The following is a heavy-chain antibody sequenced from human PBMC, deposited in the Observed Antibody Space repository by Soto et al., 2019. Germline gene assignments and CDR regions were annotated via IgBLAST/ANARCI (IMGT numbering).Heavy chain of an antibody. Sequence: EVQLLESGGGLVQPGGSLRLSCAASGITFTSHAMNWVRQAPGKGLEWVSGISGSGGSTYYADSVKGRFTVSRDNSKNTLFLQVNSLRVDDTAVYYCVVSSAEAAGIFDYWGQGTLGTVSS. V-gene: IGHV3-23*01. D-gene: IGHD6-13*01. CDR3: VVSSAEAAGIFDY. CDR1: GITFTSHA. J-gene: IGHJ4*02. CDR2: ISGSGGST.